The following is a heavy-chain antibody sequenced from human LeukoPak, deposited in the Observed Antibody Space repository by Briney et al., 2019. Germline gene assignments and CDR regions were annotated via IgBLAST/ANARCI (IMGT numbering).Heavy chain of an antibody. Sequence: PGGSLRLSCAASGFTFSSCAMTWVRQVPGKGLEWVSTISGSGGSTYYADSVKGRFTISRDNSKNTLYLQMNSLRAEDTAIYYCARVSYSDILTGYWLDYWGQGTLVIVSS. J-gene: IGHJ4*02. CDR1: GFTFSSCA. V-gene: IGHV3-23*01. D-gene: IGHD3-9*01. CDR2: ISGSGGST. CDR3: ARVSYSDILTGYWLDY.